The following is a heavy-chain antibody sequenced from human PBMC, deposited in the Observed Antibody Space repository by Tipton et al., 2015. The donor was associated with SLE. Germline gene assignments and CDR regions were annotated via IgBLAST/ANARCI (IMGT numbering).Heavy chain of an antibody. J-gene: IGHJ4*02. Sequence: TLSLTCSVSGDSLSSNNYYWGWIRQSPAQGLEWIETIHYAGGTYYNPSLRSRVTISVDTSKNQFSLKLSSVTAADTAMYYCARDIAAACIDYWGQGTLVTVSS. V-gene: IGHV4-39*07. CDR3: ARDIAAACIDY. CDR2: IHYAGGT. CDR1: GDSLSSNNYY. D-gene: IGHD6-13*01.